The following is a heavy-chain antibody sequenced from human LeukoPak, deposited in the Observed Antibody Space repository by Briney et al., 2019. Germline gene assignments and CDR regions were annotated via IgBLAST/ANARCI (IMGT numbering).Heavy chain of an antibody. J-gene: IGHJ4*02. CDR1: GYTFTSYE. CDR3: VRGERFGESPGY. Sequence: ASVKVSCKASGYTFTSYEINWVRQATGQGLEWMGSMNPNSGNTGYAQKFQGRVTMTRNTSISTAYMELSSLRSEDTAVYYCVRGERFGESPGYWGQGTLVTVSS. D-gene: IGHD3-10*01. V-gene: IGHV1-8*01. CDR2: MNPNSGNT.